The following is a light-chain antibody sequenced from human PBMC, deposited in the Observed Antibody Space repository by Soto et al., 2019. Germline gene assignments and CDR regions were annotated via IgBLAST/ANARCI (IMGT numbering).Light chain of an antibody. Sequence: QLVLTQPPSASGTPGQRVTISCSGSSSNIGSNTVNWFQQLPGTAPKLLIYSSNQRPSGVPDRFSGSKSGTSASLAISGLQSADEADYYCAAWDDSLNGFWVFGGGTQLTVL. V-gene: IGLV1-44*01. CDR3: AAWDDSLNGFWV. CDR2: SSN. J-gene: IGLJ3*02. CDR1: SSNIGSNT.